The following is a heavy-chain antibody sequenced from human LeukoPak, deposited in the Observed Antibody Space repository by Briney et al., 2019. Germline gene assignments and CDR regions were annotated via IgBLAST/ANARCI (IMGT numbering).Heavy chain of an antibody. CDR1: GGSFSGYY. J-gene: IGHJ4*02. V-gene: IGHV4-34*01. CDR3: ARAMAARPFDY. Sequence: PPETLSLTCAVYGGSFSGYYWSWIRQPPGKGLEWIGEINHSGSTNYNPSLKSRVTISVDTSKNQFSLKLSSVTAADTAVYYCARAMAARPFDYWGQGTLVTVSS. CDR2: INHSGST. D-gene: IGHD6-6*01.